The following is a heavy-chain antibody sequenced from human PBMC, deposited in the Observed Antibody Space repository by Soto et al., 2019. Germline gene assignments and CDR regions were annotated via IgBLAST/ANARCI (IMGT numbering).Heavy chain of an antibody. CDR2: IYYSGST. D-gene: IGHD6-19*01. Sequence: WTWLRQPPGKGLEYIGYIYYSGSTNYSPSLKSRVTISVDTSKNQFSLKLNSVTAADTAVYYCARGYSSGWYRWYFDYWGQGTLVTVSS. V-gene: IGHV4-59*01. J-gene: IGHJ4*02. CDR3: ARGYSSGWYRWYFDY.